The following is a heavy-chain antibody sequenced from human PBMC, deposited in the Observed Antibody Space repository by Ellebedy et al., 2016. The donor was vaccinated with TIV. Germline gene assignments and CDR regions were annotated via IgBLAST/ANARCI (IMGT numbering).Heavy chain of an antibody. J-gene: IGHJ6*03. D-gene: IGHD3-3*01. CDR3: ARVGHYDFWSGYFDYYYYMDV. CDR1: GYTFTGYG. CDR2: ISAYNGNT. V-gene: IGHV1-18*01. Sequence: ASVKVSCTASGYTFTGYGISWVRQAPGQGLEWMGWISAYNGNTNYAQKLQGRVTMTTDTSTSTAYMELRSLRSDDTAVYYCARVGHYDFWSGYFDYYYYMDVWGKGTTVTVSS.